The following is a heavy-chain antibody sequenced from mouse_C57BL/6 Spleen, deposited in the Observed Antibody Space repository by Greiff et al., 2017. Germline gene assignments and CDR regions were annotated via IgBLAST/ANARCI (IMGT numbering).Heavy chain of an antibody. V-gene: IGHV1-50*01. J-gene: IGHJ4*01. CDR1: GYTFTSYW. Sequence: QVQLKQPGAELVKPGASVKLSCKASGYTFTSYWMQWVKQRPGQGLEWIGEIDPSDSYTNYNQKFKGKATLTVDTSSSTAYMQLSSLTSEDSAVYYGARDYGSSYYAMDYWGQGTSVTVSS. D-gene: IGHD1-1*01. CDR3: ARDYGSSYYAMDY. CDR2: IDPSDSYT.